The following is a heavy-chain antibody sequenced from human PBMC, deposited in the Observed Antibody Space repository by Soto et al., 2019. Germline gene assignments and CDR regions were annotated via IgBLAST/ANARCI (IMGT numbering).Heavy chain of an antibody. D-gene: IGHD3-10*01. CDR1: GFSFSDFA. J-gene: IGHJ4*02. CDR2: ITASGGTT. Sequence: EVQLLDSGGGLVQPGGSLRLSCAASGFSFSDFAMCWVRQAPGKGLEWVSSITASGGTTFYSDSVKGRFTISRDNSKNTLYLEMDSLRADDTAVYYCVNWHGSGTYFSAYWGQGTLVTVSS. V-gene: IGHV3-23*01. CDR3: VNWHGSGTYFSAY.